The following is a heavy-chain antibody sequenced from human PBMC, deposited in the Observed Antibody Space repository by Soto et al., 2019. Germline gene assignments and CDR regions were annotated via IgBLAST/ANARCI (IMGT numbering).Heavy chain of an antibody. D-gene: IGHD5-12*01. CDR2: IIPILGSA. Sequence: QVQLVQSGAEVKKPGSSVKVSCKAFGGSFSSNAISWVRQAPGQGLEWMGGIIPILGSANYAQKLQDGLTITAEGSTTTTSVELNSLRSEVAAVYYCAARDRVDAFDIWCQGKVVTVSS. CDR1: GGSFSSNA. J-gene: IGHJ3*02. CDR3: AARDRVDAFDI. V-gene: IGHV1-69*01.